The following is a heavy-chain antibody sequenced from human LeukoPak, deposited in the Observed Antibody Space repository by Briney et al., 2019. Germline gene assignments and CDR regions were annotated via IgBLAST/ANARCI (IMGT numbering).Heavy chain of an antibody. V-gene: IGHV3-9*03. J-gene: IGHJ3*02. Sequence: GRSLRLSCAASGFTFYDYAMHWVRQAPGKGLEWVSGISWNSGSIGYADSVKGRFTISRDNAKNSLYLQMNSLRAEDMALYYCAKDRYSSSWYAFDIWGQGTMVTVSS. D-gene: IGHD6-13*01. CDR1: GFTFYDYA. CDR2: ISWNSGSI. CDR3: AKDRYSSSWYAFDI.